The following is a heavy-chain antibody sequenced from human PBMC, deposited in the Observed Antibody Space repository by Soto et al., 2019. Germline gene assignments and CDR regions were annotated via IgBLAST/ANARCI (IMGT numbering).Heavy chain of an antibody. CDR1: GFTFSSYS. CDR3: AREKKEWSGSTYYYDYYMDV. D-gene: IGHD3-3*01. CDR2: ISSSSSYI. J-gene: IGHJ6*03. V-gene: IGHV3-21*01. Sequence: EVQLVESGGGLVKPGGSLRLSCAASGFTFSSYSMNWVRQAPGKGLEWVSSISSSSSYIYYADSVKGRFTISRDNAKNSLYLQMNSLRAEDTAVYYCAREKKEWSGSTYYYDYYMDVWCNGTTVTVS.